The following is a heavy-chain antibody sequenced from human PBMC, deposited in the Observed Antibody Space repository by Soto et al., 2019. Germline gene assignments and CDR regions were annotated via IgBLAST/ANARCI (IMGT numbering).Heavy chain of an antibody. V-gene: IGHV3-33*01. CDR1: GFTFSNFG. D-gene: IGHD4-17*01. CDR2: IWYDGSNE. Sequence: QVQLVESGGGVVQPGRSPRLSCAASGFTFSNFGMHWVRQAPGKGLEWVAVIWYDGSNEYYPDSVKGRFTISRDNSKNTLYLQMNSLRAEDTAVYYCARLNTGWYFDFWGRGTLVTVSS. CDR3: ARLNTGWYFDF. J-gene: IGHJ2*01.